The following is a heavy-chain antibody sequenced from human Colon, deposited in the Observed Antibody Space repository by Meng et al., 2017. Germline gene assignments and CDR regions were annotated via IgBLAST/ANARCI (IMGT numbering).Heavy chain of an antibody. J-gene: IGHJ4*02. CDR3: VRVVD. CDR2: TRSKTAGYIS. V-gene: IGHV3-72*01. CDR1: GFTFSDHY. Sequence: VRVVESGGGLVQPGGSLRLTCTGSGFTFSDHYIDWVRQAPGKGLEWVGRTRSKTAGYISDYAASVRGRFTISRDDSETSVYLQMSGLKTEDTAVYYCVRVVDWGQGTLVTVSS. D-gene: IGHD2-2*01.